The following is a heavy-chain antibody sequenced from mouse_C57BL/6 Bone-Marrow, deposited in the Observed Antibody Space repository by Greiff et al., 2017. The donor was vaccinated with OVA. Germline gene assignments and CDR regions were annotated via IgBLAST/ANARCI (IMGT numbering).Heavy chain of an antibody. D-gene: IGHD1-1*01. J-gene: IGHJ2*01. Sequence: EVKLMESGAELVKPGASVKLSCTASGFNIKDYYMHWVKQRTEQGLEWIGRIDPEDGETKYAPKFQGKATITADTSSNTAYLQLSSLTSEDTAVYYCARSWTTVVADFDYWGQGTTLTVSS. CDR3: ARSWTTVVADFDY. V-gene: IGHV14-2*01. CDR1: GFNIKDYY. CDR2: IDPEDGET.